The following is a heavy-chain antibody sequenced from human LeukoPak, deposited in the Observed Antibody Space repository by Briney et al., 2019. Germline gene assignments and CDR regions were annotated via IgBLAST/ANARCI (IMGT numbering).Heavy chain of an antibody. CDR3: ARDTSSSLGVDY. V-gene: IGHV4-34*01. Sequence: PSETLSLTCAVYGGSFSGYYWGWIGQPPGKGLEWIGEINHSGSTNYNPSLKSRVTISVDTSKNQFSLKLSSVTAADTAVYYCARDTSSSLGVDYWGQGTLVTVSS. J-gene: IGHJ4*02. CDR2: INHSGST. D-gene: IGHD6-6*01. CDR1: GGSFSGYY.